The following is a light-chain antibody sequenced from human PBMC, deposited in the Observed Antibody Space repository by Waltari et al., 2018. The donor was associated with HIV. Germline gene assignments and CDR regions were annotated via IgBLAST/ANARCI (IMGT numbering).Light chain of an antibody. CDR2: NVN. V-gene: IGLV2-14*03. Sequence: QSALTQPASLSGSPGQSITISCSGSSSDIGGYNHASWYQQHPGKAPKLIIYNVNHRPSVISDRFSGSRSVNTASLTISGLQAEDEAIYYCSSYVSTKNVLFGGGTKVTVV. CDR3: SSYVSTKNVL. J-gene: IGLJ2*01. CDR1: SSDIGGYNH.